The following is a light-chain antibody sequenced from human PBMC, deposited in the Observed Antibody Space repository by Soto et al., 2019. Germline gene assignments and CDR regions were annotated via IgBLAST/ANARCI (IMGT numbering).Light chain of an antibody. CDR2: GAS. CDR1: QSVNSY. V-gene: IGKV3-11*01. Sequence: EIVLTQSPATLSLSPGERATLSCRASQSVNSYLAWYQHKPGQAPRLLIYGASNRATGIPARFSGSGSGTDFTLTISSLKPEDFAVYYCQQRSNWPPLTFGQGTRLEIK. J-gene: IGKJ5*01. CDR3: QQRSNWPPLT.